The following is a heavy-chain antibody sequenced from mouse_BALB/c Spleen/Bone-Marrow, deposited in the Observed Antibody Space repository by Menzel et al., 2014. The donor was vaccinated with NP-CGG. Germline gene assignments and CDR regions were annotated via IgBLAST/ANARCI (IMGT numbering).Heavy chain of an antibody. CDR2: ISSYSGNT. D-gene: IGHD1-2*01. J-gene: IGHJ2*01. V-gene: IGHV1-67*01. CDR3: ASTAGTQYDYFAY. Sequence: QVQLQQSGPELVSPGVSVKISCKGFGYTFTGYAIHWVKQSHAKALEWIGVISSYSGNTNYNQKFKGRATMTVDKSSSTAYMELARLTSEDSAIYYCASTAGTQYDYFAYWGQGTTLTVSS. CDR1: GYTFTGYA.